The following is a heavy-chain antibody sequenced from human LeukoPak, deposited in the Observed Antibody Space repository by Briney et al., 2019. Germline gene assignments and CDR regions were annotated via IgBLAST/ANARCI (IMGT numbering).Heavy chain of an antibody. D-gene: IGHD3-3*01. CDR1: GYSFTSYW. J-gene: IGHJ6*03. CDR2: NHPGDSDT. Sequence: GESLKISCKGSGYSFTSYWIGWVRQMPGKGLEWMGINHPGDSDTRYSPSFQGQVTISADKSISTAYLQWSSLKASDTAMYYCARATYYDFWSGYQYYMDVWGKGTTVTVSS. V-gene: IGHV5-51*01. CDR3: ARATYYDFWSGYQYYMDV.